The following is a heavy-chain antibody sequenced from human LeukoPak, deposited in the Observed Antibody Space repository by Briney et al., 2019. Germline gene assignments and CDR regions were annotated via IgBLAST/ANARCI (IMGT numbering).Heavy chain of an antibody. D-gene: IGHD3-9*01. CDR2: ISGSGGST. CDR1: GFTFSSYA. Sequence: GGSVRHSCAASGFTFSSYAMSWVRQTPGKGLEWVSAISGSGGSTYYADSVKGRLTISRDNSKNTLYLQMNSLRAEDTAVYYCAKTYYDILTGAFDIWGQGTMVTVS. CDR3: AKTYYDILTGAFDI. J-gene: IGHJ3*02. V-gene: IGHV3-23*01.